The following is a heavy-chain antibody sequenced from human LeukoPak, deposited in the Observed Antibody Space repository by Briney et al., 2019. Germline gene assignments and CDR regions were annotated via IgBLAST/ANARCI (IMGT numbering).Heavy chain of an antibody. J-gene: IGHJ6*02. CDR2: IYYSGST. CDR3: ARSYCSSTSCYGGYYYYGMDV. D-gene: IGHD2-2*01. CDR1: GGSISSDGYY. V-gene: IGHV4-31*03. Sequence: SETLSLTCTVSGGSISSDGYYWSWIRQHPGKGLEWIGYIYYSGSTYYNPSLKSRVTISVDTSKNQFSLKLSSVTAADTAVYYCARSYCSSTSCYGGYYYYGMDVWGQGTTVTVSS.